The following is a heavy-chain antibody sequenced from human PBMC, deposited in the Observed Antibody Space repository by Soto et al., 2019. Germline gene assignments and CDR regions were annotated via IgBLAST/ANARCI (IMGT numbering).Heavy chain of an antibody. Sequence: PGGSLRLSCAASGFTFSSYSMNWVRQAPGKGLEWVSSISSSSSYIYYADSVKGRFTISRDNAKNSLYLQMNSLRAEDTAVYYCARDRRGYSYGRELDYWGQGTLVTV. D-gene: IGHD5-18*01. V-gene: IGHV3-21*01. CDR3: ARDRRGYSYGRELDY. CDR2: ISSSSSYI. J-gene: IGHJ4*02. CDR1: GFTFSSYS.